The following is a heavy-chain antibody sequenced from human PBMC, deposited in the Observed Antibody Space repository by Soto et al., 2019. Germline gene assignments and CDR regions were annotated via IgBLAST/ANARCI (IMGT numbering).Heavy chain of an antibody. CDR3: AKMVTWDSSGYYQGGFDC. CDR2: ISWNSGKV. J-gene: IGHJ4*02. Sequence: EMHLVESGGGLVQPGRSLTISCAASGFTFEDYAMHWVRQAPGKGLEWVSGISWNSGKVIYADSVKGRFIISRDNAKNSLFLQMNSLRPEDTALYYCAKMVTWDSSGYYQGGFDCWGQGTLVTVSS. CDR1: GFTFEDYA. V-gene: IGHV3-9*01. D-gene: IGHD3-22*01.